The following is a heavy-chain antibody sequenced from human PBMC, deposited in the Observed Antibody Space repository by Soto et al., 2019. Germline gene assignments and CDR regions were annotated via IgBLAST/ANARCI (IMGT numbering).Heavy chain of an antibody. CDR2: ISHDGGAT. J-gene: IGHJ5*02. Sequence: QVQLVESGGGVVQSGRSLRLSCAASGFTFSTSGMHWNRQAPGKGLEWVAMISHDGGATYYVDSVKGRFTISRDTDKNTLHLQMDSLRPEDTATYYCAKDWGSSGWYNWFDPWGQGTLVTVSS. CDR3: AKDWGSSGWYNWFDP. V-gene: IGHV3-30*18. D-gene: IGHD6-13*01. CDR1: GFTFSTSG.